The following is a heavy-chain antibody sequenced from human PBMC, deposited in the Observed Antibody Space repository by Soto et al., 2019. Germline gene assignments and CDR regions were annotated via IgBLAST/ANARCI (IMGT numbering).Heavy chain of an antibody. CDR3: GRGNRYTSSSVWGGGFDY. Sequence: QVQLVESGGGVVQPGGSLRLSCAASGFTFSDSGMHWVRQAPGKGLEWVAVIWSDGSDKSYADSVEGRFTISRDNSKNQLYLKMDSAEAEDTGCYYVGRGNRYTSSSVWGGGFDYWGQGTLVTVSS. CDR1: GFTFSDSG. CDR2: IWSDGSDK. V-gene: IGHV3-33*01. D-gene: IGHD6-6*01. J-gene: IGHJ4*02.